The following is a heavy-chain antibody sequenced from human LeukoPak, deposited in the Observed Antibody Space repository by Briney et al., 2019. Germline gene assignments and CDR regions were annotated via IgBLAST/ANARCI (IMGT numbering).Heavy chain of an antibody. CDR1: GYTFPRYG. CDR2: ISAYNGDT. J-gene: IGHJ4*02. D-gene: IGHD4-17*01. V-gene: IGHV1-18*01. Sequence: ASVKVSCKASGYTFPRYGISWVRQAPGQGLEWMGWISAYNGDTNYAPQLQRGVTMTTDTSTSTAYMELRSLRSDDTAVYYCARDDDGDLRGNWGQGTLVTVSS. CDR3: ARDDDGDLRGN.